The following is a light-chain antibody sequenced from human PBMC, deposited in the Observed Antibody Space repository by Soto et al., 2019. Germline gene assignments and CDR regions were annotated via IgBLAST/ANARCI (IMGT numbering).Light chain of an antibody. J-gene: IGKJ1*01. CDR1: QSVDGKY. CDR2: GAF. Sequence: EVVLTQSPGTLSLSPGERATLSCRASQSVDGKYFAWYQQKPGQAPRLLIYGAFNRATNIPDRFSGSGSGTDFTLSITRLEPEDFAVYYCQQYGNAPWTFGQGTKVEIK. CDR3: QQYGNAPWT. V-gene: IGKV3-20*01.